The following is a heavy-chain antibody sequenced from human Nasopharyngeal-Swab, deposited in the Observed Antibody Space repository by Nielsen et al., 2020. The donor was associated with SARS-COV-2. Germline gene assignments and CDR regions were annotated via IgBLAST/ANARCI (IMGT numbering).Heavy chain of an antibody. D-gene: IGHD2-8*01. J-gene: IGHJ6*02. V-gene: IGHV4-59*12. Sequence: SETLSLTCTVSGGSISSYYWSWIRQPPRKGLEWIGYIYYSGSTNYNPSLKSRVTISVDTSKNQFSLKLSSVTAADTAVYYCARDRNGYYYYGMDVWGQGTTVTVSS. CDR2: IYYSGST. CDR1: GGSISSYY. CDR3: ARDRNGYYYYGMDV.